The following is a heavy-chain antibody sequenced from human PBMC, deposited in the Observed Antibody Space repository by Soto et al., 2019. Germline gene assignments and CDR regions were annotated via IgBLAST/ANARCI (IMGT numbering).Heavy chain of an antibody. CDR1: GFSLSTNGVG. D-gene: IGHD4-17*01. Sequence: QITLKESGPTLVKPTQTLTLTCTFSGFSLSTNGVGVGWIRQPPGKALEWLALIYWDDDKRYSPSLKSRLTITKDTSKNQVVLTMTNIDPVDTATYYCAHSPPPTVTTSAEYFQHWGQGTLVTVSS. V-gene: IGHV2-5*02. CDR2: IYWDDDK. J-gene: IGHJ1*01. CDR3: AHSPPPTVTTSAEYFQH.